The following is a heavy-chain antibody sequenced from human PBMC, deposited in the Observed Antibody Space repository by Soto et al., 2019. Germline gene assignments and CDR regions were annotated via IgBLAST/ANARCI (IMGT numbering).Heavy chain of an antibody. V-gene: IGHV4-34*01. CDR1: GGSFSGYY. Sequence: QVQLQQWGAGLLKPSETLSLTCAVYGGSFSGYYWSWIRQPPGKGLEWIGEINHSGSTNYNPSLKSRVTISVDTSKNQFSLKLSSVTAADTAVYYCARGGRSIVGALYYFDYWGQGTLVTVSS. CDR3: ARGGRSIVGALYYFDY. D-gene: IGHD1-26*01. CDR2: INHSGST. J-gene: IGHJ4*02.